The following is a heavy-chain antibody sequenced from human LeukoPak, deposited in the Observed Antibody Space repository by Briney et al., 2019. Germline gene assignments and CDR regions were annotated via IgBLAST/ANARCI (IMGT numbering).Heavy chain of an antibody. Sequence: GGSLRLSCAASGFTFSTYSMNWVRQAPGKGLEWLSYITSTSGTIYYADSVKGRFTISRDNAKNSLYLQMNSLRDEDTAVYYCARVRGGNYQPLNFDYWGQGTLVTASS. J-gene: IGHJ4*02. CDR2: ITSTSGTI. CDR1: GFTFSTYS. CDR3: ARVRGGNYQPLNFDY. D-gene: IGHD4/OR15-4a*01. V-gene: IGHV3-48*02.